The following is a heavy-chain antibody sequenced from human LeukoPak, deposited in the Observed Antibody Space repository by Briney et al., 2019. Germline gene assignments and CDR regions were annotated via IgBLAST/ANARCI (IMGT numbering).Heavy chain of an antibody. J-gene: IGHJ6*02. CDR2: ISYDGSNK. D-gene: IGHD3-3*01. CDR3: ARDREWNYYYGMDV. CDR1: GFTFSSYA. V-gene: IGHV3-30*04. Sequence: GGSLRLSCAASGFTFSSYAMHWVRQAPGKGLEWVAVISYDGSNKYYADSVKGRFTISRDNSKNTPYLQMNSLRAEDTAVYYCARDREWNYYYGMDVWGQGTTVTVSS.